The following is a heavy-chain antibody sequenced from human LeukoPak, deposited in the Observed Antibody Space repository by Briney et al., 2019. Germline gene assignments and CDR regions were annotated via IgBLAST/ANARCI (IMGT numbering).Heavy chain of an antibody. CDR3: ARGRDGYNYRSVYFDY. J-gene: IGHJ4*02. V-gene: IGHV3-21*01. CDR2: ISSSSSYI. CDR1: GFTFSSYS. Sequence: GGSLRLSCAASGFTFSSYSMNWVRQAPGKGLESVSSISSSSSYIYYADSVKGRFTISRDNAKNSLYLQMNSLRAEDTAVYYCARGRDGYNYRSVYFDYWGQGTLVTVSS. D-gene: IGHD5-24*01.